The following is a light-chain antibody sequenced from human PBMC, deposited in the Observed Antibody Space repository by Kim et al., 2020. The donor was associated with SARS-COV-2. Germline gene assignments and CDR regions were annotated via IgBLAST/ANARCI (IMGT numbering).Light chain of an antibody. CDR3: QAWDSSTSVV. CDR1: TLGDKY. Sequence: VSPGQTASISCSGDTLGDKYTFWYQQKPGQSPRLIMYQDDKRPSGIPERFSGSNSGNTATLTISGSQPADEADYFCQAWDSSTSVVFGGGTQLTVL. J-gene: IGLJ2*01. V-gene: IGLV3-1*01. CDR2: QDD.